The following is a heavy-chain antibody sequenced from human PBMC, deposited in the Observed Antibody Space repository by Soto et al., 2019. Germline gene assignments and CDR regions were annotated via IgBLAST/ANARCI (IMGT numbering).Heavy chain of an antibody. CDR3: ARYPAYCSDGKTCPPGP. CDR2: INHTGGA. J-gene: IGHJ5*02. V-gene: IGHV4-34*02. CDR1: GGSFNGYY. D-gene: IGHD2-15*01. Sequence: QVQLQQWGAGLVKPSETLSLTCAVSGGSFNGYYWNWIRQPPGRGLEWIGEINHTGGANYNPSLKSRLTISMDTSKNHFYLRLTSVTAADPAVYYCARYPAYCSDGKTCPPGPWGQGTLVTVSS.